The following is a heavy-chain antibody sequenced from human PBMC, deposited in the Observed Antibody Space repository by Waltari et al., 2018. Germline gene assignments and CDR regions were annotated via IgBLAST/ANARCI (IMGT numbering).Heavy chain of an antibody. J-gene: IGHJ6*02. CDR3: ASIAAAAGYYYYGMDV. Sequence: EVQLAESGGGLVQPGGSLGLYCAASGFTFSSYSMNWVRQSTGKGLEWVSYISSSSSTIYYADSVKGRFTISRDNAKNSLYLQMNSLRAEDTAVYYCASIAAAAGYYYYGMDVWGQGTTVTVSS. D-gene: IGHD6-13*01. V-gene: IGHV3-48*01. CDR2: ISSSSSTI. CDR1: GFTFSSYS.